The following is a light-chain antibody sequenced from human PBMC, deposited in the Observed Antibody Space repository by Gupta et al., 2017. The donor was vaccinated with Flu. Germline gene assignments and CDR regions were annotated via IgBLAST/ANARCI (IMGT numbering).Light chain of an antibody. J-gene: IGLJ1*01. CDR2: NDN. Sequence: GTSSCSGSRAKIGSNTVNWYQQGPGTAPKLLIYNDNQRHSRVPDRFSSSRSGTSASLAISGLQSEDEADYYCAAWHDSQISYVFGTGTRLTVL. CDR1: RAKIGSNT. V-gene: IGLV1-44*01. CDR3: AAWHDSQISYV.